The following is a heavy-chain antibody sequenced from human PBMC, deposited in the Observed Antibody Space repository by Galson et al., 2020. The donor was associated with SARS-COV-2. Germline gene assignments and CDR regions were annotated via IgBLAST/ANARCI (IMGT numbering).Heavy chain of an antibody. D-gene: IGHD6-19*01. CDR3: ASAGVGSGWPRN. V-gene: IGHV4-39*01. Sequence: SETLSLTCTVSGGSISSSSYYWGWIRQPPGKGLEWIGSIYYSGSTYYNPSLKSRVTISVDTSKNQFSLKLSSVTAADTAVYYCASAGVGSGWPRNWGQGTLVTVSS. J-gene: IGHJ4*02. CDR2: IYYSGST. CDR1: GGSISSSSYY.